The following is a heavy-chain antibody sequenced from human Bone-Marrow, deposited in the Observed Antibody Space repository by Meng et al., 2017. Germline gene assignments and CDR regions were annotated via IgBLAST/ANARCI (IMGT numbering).Heavy chain of an antibody. CDR1: GGSISSSSYY. CDR3: ARSVGLATIPY. Sequence: GSLRLSCTVSGGSISSSSYYWGWIRQPPGKGLEWIGSIYYSGSTYYNPSLKSRVTISVDTSKNQFSLKLSSVTAADTAVYYCARSVGLATIPYWGQGKRVNGAS. V-gene: IGHV4-39*07. D-gene: IGHD5-24*01. J-gene: IGHJ4*02. CDR2: IYYSGST.